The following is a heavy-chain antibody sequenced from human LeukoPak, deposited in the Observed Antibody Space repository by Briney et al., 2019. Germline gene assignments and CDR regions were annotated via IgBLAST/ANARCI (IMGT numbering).Heavy chain of an antibody. V-gene: IGHV3-30*02. D-gene: IGHD1-26*01. CDR3: ARVFWPRALNYSGSYNFYGFDP. Sequence: TGGSLRLSCEASGFTFSNYGMHWVRQAPGKGLEWVTSIRYDGSNKYYADSVKGRFTISRDNSKNTLYLQMNSLRSEDTAVYYCARVFWPRALNYSGSYNFYGFDPWGQGTLVTVSS. CDR1: GFTFSNYG. J-gene: IGHJ5*02. CDR2: IRYDGSNK.